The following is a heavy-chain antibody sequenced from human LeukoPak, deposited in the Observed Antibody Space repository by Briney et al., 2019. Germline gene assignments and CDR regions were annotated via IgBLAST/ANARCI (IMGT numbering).Heavy chain of an antibody. J-gene: IGHJ3*02. D-gene: IGHD3-10*01. CDR3: ARGRSITLLRGVAMSDGFDI. CDR2: INSDGSST. CDR1: GFTFSSYW. V-gene: IGHV3-74*01. Sequence: PGGSLRLSCAASGFTFSSYWMHWVRQAPGKGLVWVSRINSDGSSTSYADSVKGRFTISRDNAKNSLYLQMNGLRAEDTAVYYCARGRSITLLRGVAMSDGFDIWGQGAMVTVSS.